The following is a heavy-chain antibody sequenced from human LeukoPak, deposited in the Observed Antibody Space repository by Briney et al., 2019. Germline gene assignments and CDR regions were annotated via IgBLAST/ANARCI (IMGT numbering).Heavy chain of an antibody. J-gene: IGHJ6*04. CDR1: GVSISSYY. D-gene: IGHD3-9*01. CDR2: IYYSGST. V-gene: IGHV4-59*01. Sequence: SETLSLTCTVSGVSISSYYGSWIRQPPGKGLEWIGYIYYSGSTNYNPSLKSRVTISVDTSKNQFSLKLSSVTAADTAVYYCARSLLRYFAWPQYYYGMDVWGKGTTVTVSS. CDR3: ARSLLRYFAWPQYYYGMDV.